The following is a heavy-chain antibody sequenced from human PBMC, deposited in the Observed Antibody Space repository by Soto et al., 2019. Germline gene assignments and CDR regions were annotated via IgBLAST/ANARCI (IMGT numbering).Heavy chain of an antibody. CDR3: ARGRRGSGSSYLWFDP. CDR1: GYTFTGYY. J-gene: IGHJ5*02. Sequence: QVQLVQSGAEVKKPGASVKVSCKASGYTFTGYYMHWVRQAPGQGLEWMGWINPNSGGTNYAQKYQGWVTMTRDTSISTAYMELSRLRSDDTAVYYCARGRRGSGSSYLWFDPWGQGTLVTVSS. V-gene: IGHV1-2*04. D-gene: IGHD3-10*01. CDR2: INPNSGGT.